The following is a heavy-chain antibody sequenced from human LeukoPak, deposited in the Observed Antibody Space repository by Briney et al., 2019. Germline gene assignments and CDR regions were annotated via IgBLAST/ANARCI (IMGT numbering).Heavy chain of an antibody. V-gene: IGHV4-34*01. CDR3: ARHLAAAGLLQTLKGVPEFDP. J-gene: IGHJ5*02. CDR2: INHSGST. CDR1: GGSFSGYY. Sequence: SETLSLTCAVYGGSFSGYYWSWIRQPPGKGLEWIGEINHSGSTNYNPSLKSRVTISVDASKNQFSLKLSSVTAADTAVYYCARHLAAAGLLQTLKGVPEFDPWGQGTLVTVSS. D-gene: IGHD6-13*01.